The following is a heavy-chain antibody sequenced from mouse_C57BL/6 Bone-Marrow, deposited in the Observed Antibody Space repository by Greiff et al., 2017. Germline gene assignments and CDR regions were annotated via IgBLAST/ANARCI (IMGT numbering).Heavy chain of an antibody. D-gene: IGHD1-1*01. CDR1: GYTFTSYD. CDR2: IYPRDGST. CDR3: ARLELDGSSGDWYFDV. V-gene: IGHV1-85*01. J-gene: IGHJ1*03. Sequence: QVQLQQSGPALVKPGASVKLSCKASGYTFTSYDINWVKQRPGQGLEWIGWIYPRDGSTKYNEKFKGKATLTVDTSSSTAYMELHSLTSEDSAVYYCARLELDGSSGDWYFDVWGTGTTVTVSS.